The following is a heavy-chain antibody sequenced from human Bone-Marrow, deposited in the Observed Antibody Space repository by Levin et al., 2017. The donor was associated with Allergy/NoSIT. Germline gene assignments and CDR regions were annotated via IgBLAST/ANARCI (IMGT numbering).Heavy chain of an antibody. CDR3: ARTFIVGDTDYLDY. J-gene: IGHJ4*02. D-gene: IGHD3-22*01. CDR1: GITVSSNY. V-gene: IGHV3-66*02. Sequence: GESLKISCAASGITVSSNYVSWVRQAPGKGLEWVSIIYSSGSTYYAGSVRGRFTISRDSAKNTLYLQMNSLRPEDAAVYYCARTFIVGDTDYLDYWGQGTLVTVSS. CDR2: IYSSGST.